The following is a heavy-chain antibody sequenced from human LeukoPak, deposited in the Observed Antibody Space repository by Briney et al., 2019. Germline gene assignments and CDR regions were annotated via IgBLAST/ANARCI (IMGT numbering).Heavy chain of an antibody. CDR2: INHSGST. CDR1: GGSFSGYY. V-gene: IGHV4-34*01. CDR3: ARGGRSPDTARRAFDI. Sequence: SETLSLTCAVYGGSFSGYYWSRIRQPPGKGLEWIGEINHSGSTNYNPSLKSRVTISVDTSKNQFSLKLSSVTAADTAVYYCARGGRSPDTARRAFDIWGQGTMVTVSS. J-gene: IGHJ3*02. D-gene: IGHD5-18*01.